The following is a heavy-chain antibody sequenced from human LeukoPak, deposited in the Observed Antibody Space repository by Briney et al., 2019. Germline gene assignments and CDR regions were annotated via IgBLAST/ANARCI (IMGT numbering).Heavy chain of an antibody. J-gene: IGHJ4*02. D-gene: IGHD3-3*01. CDR2: INPNSGGT. Sequence: ASVKVSCKASGGTFSSYAISWVRQAPGQGLEWMGRINPNSGGTNYAQKFQGRVTMTRDTSISTAYMELSRLRSDDTAVYYCAREFVGYDFWSGYYSPDYWGQGTLVTVSS. V-gene: IGHV1-2*06. CDR1: GGTFSSYA. CDR3: AREFVGYDFWSGYYSPDY.